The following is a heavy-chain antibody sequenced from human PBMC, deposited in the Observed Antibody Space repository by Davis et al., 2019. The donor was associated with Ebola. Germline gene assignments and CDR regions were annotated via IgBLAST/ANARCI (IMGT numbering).Heavy chain of an antibody. CDR1: GYTFTSYD. D-gene: IGHD3-10*01. CDR3: ARGVGYHGSGSYNWFDS. V-gene: IGHV1-8*01. J-gene: IGHJ5*01. Sequence: ASVKVSCKASGYTFTSYDINWVRQATGQGLEWMGWMNPNRGNTGYAQKFRGRVTMTRNTSISTAYMELSSLTSEDTAVYYCARGVGYHGSGSYNWFDSWGQGTLVTVSS. CDR2: MNPNRGNT.